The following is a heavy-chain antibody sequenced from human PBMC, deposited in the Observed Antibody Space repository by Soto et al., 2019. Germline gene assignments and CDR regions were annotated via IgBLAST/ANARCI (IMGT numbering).Heavy chain of an antibody. CDR1: GYTFTGYY. CDR3: ARFGKPAAILGGYYYYGMDV. V-gene: IGHV1-18*04. D-gene: IGHD2-2*02. Sequence: ASVKFSCKASGYTFTGYYMHWVRQAPGQGLEWMGWISANSGNTNYAQKLQGRVTMTTDTSTSTAYMELRSLRSDDTAVYYCARFGKPAAILGGYYYYGMDVWGQGTTVTVSS. J-gene: IGHJ6*02. CDR2: ISANSGNT.